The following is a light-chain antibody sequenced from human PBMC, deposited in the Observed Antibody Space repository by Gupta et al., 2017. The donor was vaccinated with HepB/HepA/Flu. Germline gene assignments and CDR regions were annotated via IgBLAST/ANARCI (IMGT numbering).Light chain of an antibody. CDR1: KLGDKY. V-gene: IGLV3-1*01. Sequence: SYELTQPPSVSVSPGQTATITCSGDKLGDKYASWYQQKPGQSPVLVIYQDTKRPSGIPERFSGSNSGNTATLTISGTQAMDEDDYYCQAWDSSTGVFGTGTKVTVL. CDR3: QAWDSSTGV. CDR2: QDT. J-gene: IGLJ1*01.